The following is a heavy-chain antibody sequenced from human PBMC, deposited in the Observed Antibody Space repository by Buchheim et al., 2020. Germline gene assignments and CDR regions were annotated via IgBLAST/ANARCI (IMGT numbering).Heavy chain of an antibody. CDR1: GYTFTSYY. V-gene: IGHV1-46*01. CDR2: INPSGGST. J-gene: IGHJ6*02. CDR3: ARETGTTGYYYYGMDV. D-gene: IGHD1-7*01. Sequence: QVQLVQSGAEVKKPGASVKVSCKASGYTFTSYYMHWVRQAPGQGLEWMGIINPSGGSTSYAQKFQGRVTMTRDTSTSTAYMELSSLRSEDTAVYYCARETGTTGYYYYGMDVWGQGTT.